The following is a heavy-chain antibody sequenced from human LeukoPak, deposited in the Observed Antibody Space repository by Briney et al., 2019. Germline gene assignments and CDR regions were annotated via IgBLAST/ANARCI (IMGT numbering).Heavy chain of an antibody. CDR2: IYTSGST. J-gene: IGHJ4*02. CDR1: GGSISSYY. V-gene: IGHV4-4*07. Sequence: PSETLSLTCTVSGGSISSYYWSWIRQPAGKGLEWIGRIYTSGSTNYNPSLKSRVTMSVDTSKNQFSLKLSSVTAADTAVYYCARGRIAVAGTLDYFDYWGQGTLVTVSS. D-gene: IGHD6-19*01. CDR3: ARGRIAVAGTLDYFDY.